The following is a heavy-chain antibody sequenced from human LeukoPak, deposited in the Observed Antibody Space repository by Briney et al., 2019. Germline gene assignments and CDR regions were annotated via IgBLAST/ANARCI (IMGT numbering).Heavy chain of an antibody. CDR2: INPNSGGT. CDR1: GYTFTSYG. CDR3: ARSGAGGYAAFDY. J-gene: IGHJ4*02. D-gene: IGHD5-12*01. V-gene: IGHV1-2*02. Sequence: ASVKVSCKASGYTFTSYGINWVRQAPGQGLEWMGWINPNSGGTNYAQKFQGRVTMTRDTSISTAYMELSRLRSDDTAVYYCARSGAGGYAAFDYWGQGTLVTVSP.